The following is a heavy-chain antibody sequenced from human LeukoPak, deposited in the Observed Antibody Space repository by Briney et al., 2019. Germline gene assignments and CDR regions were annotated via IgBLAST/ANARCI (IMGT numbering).Heavy chain of an antibody. J-gene: IGHJ4*02. CDR3: ARSLVGATTDFDY. D-gene: IGHD1-26*01. CDR2: INPISGGT. V-gene: IGHV1-2*02. CDR1: GYPFTNYA. Sequence: ASVKVSCKTSGYPFTNYAISWVRQAPGQGLEWMGWINPISGGTNYAQKFQGRVTMTRDTSITTAYMELSRLRSDDTAVYYCARSLVGATTDFDYWGQGTLVTVSS.